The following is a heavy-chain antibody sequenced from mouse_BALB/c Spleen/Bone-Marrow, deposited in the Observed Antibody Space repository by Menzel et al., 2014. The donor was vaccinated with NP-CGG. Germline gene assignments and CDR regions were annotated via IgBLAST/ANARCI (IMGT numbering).Heavy chain of an antibody. J-gene: IGHJ3*01. CDR2: INPSTGYT. D-gene: IGHD2-4*01. CDR1: GYTFTSYW. V-gene: IGHV1-7*01. Sequence: VQLQQSGADLAKPGASVKMSCKASGYTFTSYWMHWIKQRPGQGLEWIGYINPSTGYTEYNQTFKGKATLTAVKSSTTAYMQLSSLTSEDSAVYYCARDDYDAFAYWGQGTLVTVSA. CDR3: ARDDYDAFAY.